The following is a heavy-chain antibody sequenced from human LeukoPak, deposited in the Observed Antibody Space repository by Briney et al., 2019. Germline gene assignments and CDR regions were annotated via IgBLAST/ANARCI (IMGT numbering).Heavy chain of an antibody. CDR2: IHYTGNT. J-gene: IGHJ4*02. V-gene: IGHV4-59*08. D-gene: IGHD3-10*01. Sequence: SETLSLTCTVSDGSISGYYWGWLRQPPGKRLEYIGWIHYTGNTFYNPSLNSRVTISLDTSENQFSLKLSSVTAADTAVYYCARHKSSGTYPLDYWGQGALVTVSS. CDR1: DGSISGYY. CDR3: ARHKSSGTYPLDY.